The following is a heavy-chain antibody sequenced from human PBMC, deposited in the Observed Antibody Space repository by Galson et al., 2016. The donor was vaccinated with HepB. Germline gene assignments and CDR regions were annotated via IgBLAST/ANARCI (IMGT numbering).Heavy chain of an antibody. CDR2: FDPENGET. V-gene: IGHV1-24*01. Sequence: SVKVSCKVSIYSLTDLLMYWVRQAPGKGLEWMGDFDPENGETISAQKFQGRVTMTEDTSTDTAYMELSSLKTDDTAVYYCAAGDRGDHLLYHISFGFWGQGTLVTVSS. J-gene: IGHJ4*02. CDR3: AAGDRGDHLLYHISFGF. D-gene: IGHD2-2*02. CDR1: IYSLTDLL.